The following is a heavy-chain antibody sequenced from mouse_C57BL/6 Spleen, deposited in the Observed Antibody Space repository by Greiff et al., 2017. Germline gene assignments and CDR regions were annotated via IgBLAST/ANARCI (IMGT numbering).Heavy chain of an antibody. CDR2: INPGSGGT. CDR3: ARSIDYDYDDYAMDD. D-gene: IGHD2-4*01. V-gene: IGHV1-54*01. CDR1: GYTFTHYL. J-gene: IGHJ4*01. Sequence: QVQLQQSGAELLRPGTSVKVSCKASGYTFTHYLIEWVKQRPGQGLEWIGVINPGSGGTNYNEKFKGKATLTADKSSSTAYMQLSSLTSEDSAVYFCARSIDYDYDDYAMDDWGKGTSVTVSS.